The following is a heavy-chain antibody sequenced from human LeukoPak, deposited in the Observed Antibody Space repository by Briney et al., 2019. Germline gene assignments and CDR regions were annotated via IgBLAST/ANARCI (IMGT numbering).Heavy chain of an antibody. CDR3: VRDRAYSFDY. D-gene: IGHD2-21*01. J-gene: IGHJ4*02. CDR1: GFTFSSYG. Sequence: PGGSLRLSCAASGFTFSSYGMHWVRQAPGKGLEWVAVISYDGSNKYYADSVKGRFTISRDNAQNSLYLQMNGLRDEDTAVYYCVRDRAYSFDYWGQGILVTVSS. V-gene: IGHV3-30*03. CDR2: ISYDGSNK.